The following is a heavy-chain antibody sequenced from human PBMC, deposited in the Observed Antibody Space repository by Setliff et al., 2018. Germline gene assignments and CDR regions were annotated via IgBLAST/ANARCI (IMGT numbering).Heavy chain of an antibody. CDR2: ISAYNGNT. D-gene: IGHD2-21*02. V-gene: IGHV1-18*01. CDR1: GYIFTNYG. J-gene: IGHJ5*02. Sequence: ASVKVSCKASGYIFTNYGISWVRQAPGQGLEWMGWISAYNGNTNYAQKLQGRVTMTTDTSTSTAYMEPRSLRSDDTAVYFCARAGLLPNWFDPWGQGTLVAVSS. CDR3: ARAGLLPNWFDP.